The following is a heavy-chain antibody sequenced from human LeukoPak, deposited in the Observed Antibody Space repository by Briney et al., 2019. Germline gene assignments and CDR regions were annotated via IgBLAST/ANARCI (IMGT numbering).Heavy chain of an antibody. CDR3: ARASFWESPINWFAP. CDR1: GYSISSGYY. J-gene: IGHJ5*02. Sequence: KPSETLSLTCTVSGYSISSGYYWGWIRQPPGKGLEWIGSIYHSGSTYYNPSLKSRVTISVDTSKNQFSLKLSSVTAADTAAYYCARASFWESPINWFAPWGQGTLVTVSS. CDR2: IYHSGST. V-gene: IGHV4-38-2*02. D-gene: IGHD3-16*01.